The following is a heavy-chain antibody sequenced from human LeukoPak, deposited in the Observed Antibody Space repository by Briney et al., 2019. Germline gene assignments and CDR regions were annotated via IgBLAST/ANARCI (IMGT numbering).Heavy chain of an antibody. V-gene: IGHV3-23*01. CDR3: AKIQEWPLNWYFDL. D-gene: IGHD3-3*01. CDR1: GFTFSSYA. Sequence: GGSLRLSXAASGFTFSSYAMSWVCQAPGKGLEWVSAISGSGGSTYYADSVKGRFTISRDNSKNTLYLQMNSLRAEDTAVYYCAKIQEWPLNWYFDLWGRGTLVTVSS. J-gene: IGHJ2*01. CDR2: ISGSGGST.